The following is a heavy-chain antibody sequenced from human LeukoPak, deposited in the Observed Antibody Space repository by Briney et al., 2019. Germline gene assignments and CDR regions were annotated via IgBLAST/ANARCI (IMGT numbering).Heavy chain of an antibody. J-gene: IGHJ5*02. CDR1: GFTFSSSW. D-gene: IGHD4-23*01. V-gene: IGHV3-7*01. CDR2: VNQDGSQK. CDR3: ARALGATVGS. Sequence: PGGSLRLSCVDSGFTFSSSWMSWVRQAPGKGLEWVANVNQDGSQKDYVDSVKGRFTISRDNAKNSLYLQMNSLRVEDTAVYYCARALGATVGSWGQGTLVTVSS.